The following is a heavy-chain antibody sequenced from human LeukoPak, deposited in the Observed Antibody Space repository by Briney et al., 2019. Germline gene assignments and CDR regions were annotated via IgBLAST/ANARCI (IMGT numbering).Heavy chain of an antibody. CDR1: GYTFTSYG. CDR2: ISAYNGNT. D-gene: IGHD2-21*01. Sequence: ASVKVSCKASGYTFTSYGMSWVRQAPGKGLEWMGWISAYNGNTNYAQKLQGRVTMTTDTSTSTAYMELRSLRSDDTAVYYCARVRPPHPLVATNWSDPWGQGTLVTVSS. CDR3: ARVRPPHPLVATNWSDP. V-gene: IGHV1-18*01. J-gene: IGHJ5*02.